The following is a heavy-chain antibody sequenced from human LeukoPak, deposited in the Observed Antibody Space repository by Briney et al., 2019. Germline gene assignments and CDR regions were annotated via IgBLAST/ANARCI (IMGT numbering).Heavy chain of an antibody. CDR3: AREMEYYYDSSGGY. J-gene: IGHJ4*02. V-gene: IGHV3-30*04. Sequence: PGRSLRLSCAASGFICSSYAMHWVRQAPGKGLEWVAVISYDGSNKYYADSVKGRFTISRDNSKNTMYLQMNSLRAEDTAVYYCAREMEYYYDSSGGYWGQGTLVTVSS. CDR1: GFICSSYA. D-gene: IGHD3-22*01. CDR2: ISYDGSNK.